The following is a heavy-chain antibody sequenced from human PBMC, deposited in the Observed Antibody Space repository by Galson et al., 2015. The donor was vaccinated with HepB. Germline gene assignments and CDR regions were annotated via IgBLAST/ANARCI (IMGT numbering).Heavy chain of an antibody. CDR2: IYYSGST. CDR3: ARMVFGDAYYFDY. D-gene: IGHD2-8*01. Sequence: TLSLTCTVSGGSISSGGYYWSWISQHPGKGLEWIGYIYYSGSTYYNPSLKSRVTISVDTSKNQFSLKLSSVTAADTAAYYCARMVFGDAYYFDYWGQGTLVTVSS. J-gene: IGHJ4*02. V-gene: IGHV4-31*03. CDR1: GGSISSGGYY.